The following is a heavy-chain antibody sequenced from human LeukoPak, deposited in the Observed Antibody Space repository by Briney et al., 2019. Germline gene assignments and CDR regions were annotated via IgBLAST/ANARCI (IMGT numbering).Heavy chain of an antibody. CDR1: GFNFHDYA. CDR2: ISWNSGNI. D-gene: IGHD4-17*01. V-gene: IGHV3-9*01. Sequence: GRSLRLSCAASGFNFHDYAMHWVRQAPGKGLEWVAGISWNSGNIYYADSVKGRFTISRDNSKNTLYLQMNSLRAEDTAVYYCAKDDSVTTEDPYYYYYGMDVWGQGTTVTVSS. J-gene: IGHJ6*02. CDR3: AKDDSVTTEDPYYYYYGMDV.